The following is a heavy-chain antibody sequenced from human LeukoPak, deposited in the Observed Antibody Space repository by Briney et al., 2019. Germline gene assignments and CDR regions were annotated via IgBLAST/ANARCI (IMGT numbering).Heavy chain of an antibody. J-gene: IGHJ4*02. CDR2: IYYSGST. V-gene: IGHV4-39*07. CDR1: GGSISSSSHY. CDR3: ARAKSVYGDYPKNFDY. D-gene: IGHD4-17*01. Sequence: SETLSLTCTVSGGSISSSSHYWGWIRQPPGKGLEWIGSIYYSGSTYYNPSLKSRVTISVDTSKNQFSLKLSSVTAADTAVYYCARAKSVYGDYPKNFDYWGQGTLVTVSS.